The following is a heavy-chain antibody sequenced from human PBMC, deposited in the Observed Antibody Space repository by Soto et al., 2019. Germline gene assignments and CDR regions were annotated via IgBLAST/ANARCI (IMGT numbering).Heavy chain of an antibody. Sequence: GGSLRLSCAVSGFTFSSYAMSWVWQAPGKGLEWVSAIIGSGGSTYYADSVKGRFTISRDNSKKTLYLQMNSRSTEDTAVYYCAKDHRSPYYYYYGMDVWGQGTTVTVSS. CDR3: AKDHRSPYYYYYGMDV. J-gene: IGHJ6*02. D-gene: IGHD3-10*01. CDR1: GFTFSSYA. CDR2: IIGSGGST. V-gene: IGHV3-23*01.